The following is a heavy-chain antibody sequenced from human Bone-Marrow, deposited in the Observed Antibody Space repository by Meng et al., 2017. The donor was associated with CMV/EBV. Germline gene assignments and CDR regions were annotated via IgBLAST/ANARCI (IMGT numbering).Heavy chain of an antibody. J-gene: IGHJ6*02. V-gene: IGHV3-11*01. CDR1: GFTFSDYY. CDR2: ISSSGSTI. Sequence: GGSLRLSCAASGFTFSDYYMSWIRQAPGKGLEWVSYISSSGSTIYYADSVKGRFTISRDNAKNSLYLQMNSLRAEDTAVYYCARDKGFTIFGVVTKYYYGMDVWGQGTTVTVSS. CDR3: ARDKGFTIFGVVTKYYYGMDV. D-gene: IGHD3-3*01.